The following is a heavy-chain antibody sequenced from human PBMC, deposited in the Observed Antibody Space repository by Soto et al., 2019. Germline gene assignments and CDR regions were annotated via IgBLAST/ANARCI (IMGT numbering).Heavy chain of an antibody. CDR2: VTADGGT. Sequence: EVQVLESGGGLVQPGGSLRLSCEGSGFTVSSHAMTWIRQAPGKGPEWVSTVTADGGTYYADSVKGRFAMSRDTSENTLYLQMNSLGAEDTAAYYCAPHVSCSGGSCQYDAFAIRGQGTMVPVSS. V-gene: IGHV3-23*01. J-gene: IGHJ3*02. CDR3: APHVSCSGGSCQYDAFAI. CDR1: GFTVSSHA. D-gene: IGHD2-15*01.